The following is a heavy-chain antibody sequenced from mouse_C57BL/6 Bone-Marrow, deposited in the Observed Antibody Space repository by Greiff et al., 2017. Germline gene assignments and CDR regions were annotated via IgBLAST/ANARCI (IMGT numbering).Heavy chain of an antibody. CDR1: GYTFTNYW. D-gene: IGHD2-4*01. CDR2: MHPNGGSP. CDR3: ARSYDYDDYTMDY. Sequence: QVQLQQPGAELVKPGASVKLSCKASGYTFTNYWMHWVKQRPGQGLEWIGMMHPNGGSPDYNEKFKSEATLSVDKSSRTAYMELSSRTSEDSAVYYWARSYDYDDYTMDYWGQGTSVTVSS. J-gene: IGHJ4*01. V-gene: IGHV1-64*01.